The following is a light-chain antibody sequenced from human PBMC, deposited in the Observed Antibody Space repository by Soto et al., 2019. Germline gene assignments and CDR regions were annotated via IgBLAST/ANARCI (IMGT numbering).Light chain of an antibody. CDR2: GAS. CDR3: QQYNNWPLT. Sequence: EVGLTQSPATLSLSPGERATLSCRASQSVSSSYLAWYQQKPGQAPRLLIYGASSRATGIPDRFSGSGSGTEFTLTISSLQSEDFAVYYCQQYNNWPLTFGGGTKV. V-gene: IGKV3D-15*01. CDR1: QSVSSSY. J-gene: IGKJ4*01.